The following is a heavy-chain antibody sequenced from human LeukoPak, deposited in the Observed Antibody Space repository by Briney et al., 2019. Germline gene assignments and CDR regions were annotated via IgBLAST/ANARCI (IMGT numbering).Heavy chain of an antibody. CDR1: GFTVSSNY. J-gene: IGHJ3*02. CDR2: MHSGSKT. V-gene: IGHV3-66*01. D-gene: IGHD5-24*01. CDR3: AREVLGWLQVPGAFDI. Sequence: GGSLRLSCAASGFTVSSNYMSWVRQAPGKGLEWVSVMHSGSKTYYADSVKGRFTISRDNSKNTLYLQMNRLRAEDTAVYYCAREVLGWLQVPGAFDIWGQGTMVTVSS.